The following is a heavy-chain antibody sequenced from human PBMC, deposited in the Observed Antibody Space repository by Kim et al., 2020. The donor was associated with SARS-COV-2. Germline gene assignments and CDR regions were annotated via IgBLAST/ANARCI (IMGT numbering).Heavy chain of an antibody. CDR3: ARDRIQLNPGLHYYGMDV. D-gene: IGHD5-18*01. V-gene: IGHV3-33*01. CDR2: IWYDGSNK. CDR1: GFTFSSYG. Sequence: GGSLRLSCAASGFTFSSYGMHWVRQAPGKGLEWVAVIWYDGSNKYYADSVKGRFTISRDNSKNTLYLQMNSLRAEDTAVYYCARDRIQLNPGLHYYGMDVWGQGTTVTVSS. J-gene: IGHJ6*02.